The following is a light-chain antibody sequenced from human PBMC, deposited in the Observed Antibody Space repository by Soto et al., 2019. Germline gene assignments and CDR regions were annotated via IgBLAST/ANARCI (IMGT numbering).Light chain of an antibody. CDR1: RSISGY. J-gene: IGKJ2*01. CDR3: QQSYSIPFT. Sequence: DIQMTQSPSPLSASVGDRVTITCRASRSISGYLNWYQHKPGKAPKLLISAASGLQSGVPSRFRGSGSGTDFTLTITSLQPEDFATYYCQQSYSIPFTFGQGTKVDLK. V-gene: IGKV1-39*01. CDR2: AAS.